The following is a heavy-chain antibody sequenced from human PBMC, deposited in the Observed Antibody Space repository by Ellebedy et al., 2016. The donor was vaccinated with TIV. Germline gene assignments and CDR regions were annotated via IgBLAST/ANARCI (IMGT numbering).Heavy chain of an antibody. CDR2: ISVYNGHT. V-gene: IGHV1-18*01. D-gene: IGHD2-15*01. CDR3: ARGYCSGDSCYGDY. Sequence: AASVKVSCKASGYTFTSYAISWVRQAPGQGLEWMGWISVYNGHTNYAQTLQGRVTMTTDTSTSTAYMELRSLRSDDTAVYYCARGYCSGDSCYGDYWGQGTRVTGSS. CDR1: GYTFTSYA. J-gene: IGHJ4*02.